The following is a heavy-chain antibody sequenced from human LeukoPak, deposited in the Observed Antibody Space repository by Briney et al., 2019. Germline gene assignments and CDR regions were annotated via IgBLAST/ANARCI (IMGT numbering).Heavy chain of an antibody. CDR1: GGSISSGSYY. V-gene: IGHV4-61*02. CDR2: IYTSGST. CDR3: ARGVGMIVVESTQAPYYMDV. J-gene: IGHJ6*03. D-gene: IGHD3-22*01. Sequence: PSETLSLTCTVSGGSISSGSYYWSWIRQPAGKGLEWIGRIYTSGSTNYNPSLKSRVTISVDTSKNQFSLKLTSVTAADTAVYYCARGVGMIVVESTQAPYYMDVWGKGTTVTVSS.